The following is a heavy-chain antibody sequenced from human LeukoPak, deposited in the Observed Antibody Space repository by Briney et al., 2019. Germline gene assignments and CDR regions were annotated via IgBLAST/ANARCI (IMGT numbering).Heavy chain of an antibody. CDR2: ISYDGSKK. CDR1: GFTFNSYA. J-gene: IGHJ6*02. V-gene: IGHV3-30*04. CDR3: TRDRRYVEAFNYYYGMDV. D-gene: IGHD3-9*01. Sequence: GGSLRLSCAASGFTFNSYAMHWVRQAPGKGLEWAAVISYDGSKKYYADSVKGRFTISRDNSKNMLYLQMNSLRAEDTALYYCTRDRRYVEAFNYYYGMDVWGQGTTVTVS.